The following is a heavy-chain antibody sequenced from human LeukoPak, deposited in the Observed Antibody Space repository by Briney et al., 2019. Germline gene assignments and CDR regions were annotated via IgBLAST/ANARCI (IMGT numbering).Heavy chain of an antibody. D-gene: IGHD3-10*01. CDR3: AKMGPVRGGMDV. V-gene: IGHV3-30*18. J-gene: IGHJ6*02. CDR2: ISYDGSNK. CDR1: GFTFSSYG. Sequence: GGSLRLSCAASGFTFSSYGMHWVRQAPGKGLEWVAVISYDGSNKYYADSVKGRFTISRDNSKNTLYLQMNSLRAEDTAVYYCAKMGPVRGGMDVWGQGTTVTVSS.